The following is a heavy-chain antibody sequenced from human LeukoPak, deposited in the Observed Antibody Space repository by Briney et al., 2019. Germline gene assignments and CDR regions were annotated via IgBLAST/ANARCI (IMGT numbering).Heavy chain of an antibody. CDR1: GYTFTGYY. CDR3: ASYDQSPPGYYGMDV. D-gene: IGHD5-12*01. V-gene: IGHV1-2*02. J-gene: IGHJ6*02. Sequence: ASVKVSCEASGYTFTGYYMHWLRQAPGQGLEWMGWINPNSGGTNYAQKFQGRVTMTRDTSISTAYMEVSRLRSDDTAVYYCASYDQSPPGYYGMDVWGQGTTVTVSS. CDR2: INPNSGGT.